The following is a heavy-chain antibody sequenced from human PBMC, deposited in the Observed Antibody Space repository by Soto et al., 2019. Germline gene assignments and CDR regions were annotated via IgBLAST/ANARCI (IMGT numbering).Heavy chain of an antibody. CDR1: GCTFSSYA. D-gene: IGHD3-22*01. Sequence: SGVSLRFSCAASGCTFSSYAMHWVRPAPGKGLEWVAVRSFDGSNKYYADSVKGRFTISRDNSKNTLYLQMNSLRAEDTAVYYCARDLVTHRSARGYYYDSSGYYHAFDILGQGTMVTVSS. CDR3: ARDLVTHRSARGYYYDSSGYYHAFDI. J-gene: IGHJ3*02. V-gene: IGHV3-30-3*01. CDR2: RSFDGSNK.